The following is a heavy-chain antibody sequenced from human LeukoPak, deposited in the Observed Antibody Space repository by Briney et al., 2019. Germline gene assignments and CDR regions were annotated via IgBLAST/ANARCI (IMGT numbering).Heavy chain of an antibody. D-gene: IGHD3-22*01. Sequence: GGSLRLSCAASGFTFSSYAMSWVRQAPGKGLEWVSAISGSGGSTYYADSVKGRFTISRDNSKNTLYLQMNSLRAEDTAVYYCARHDSWAGWFDPWGQGTLVTVSS. CDR3: ARHDSWAGWFDP. J-gene: IGHJ5*02. CDR2: ISGSGGST. V-gene: IGHV3-23*01. CDR1: GFTFSSYA.